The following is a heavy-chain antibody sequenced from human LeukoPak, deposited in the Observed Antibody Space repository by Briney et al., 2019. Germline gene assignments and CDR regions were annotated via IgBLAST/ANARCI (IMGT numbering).Heavy chain of an antibody. J-gene: IGHJ5*02. CDR2: IYTSGST. Sequence: SETLSLTCTVSGGSISSYYWSWIRQPAGKGLEWIGRIYTSGSTNYNPPLKSRVTMSVDTSKNQSSLKLSSVTAADTAVYYCARDHVTYYDILTGSNWFDPWGQGTLVTVSS. D-gene: IGHD3-9*01. V-gene: IGHV4-4*07. CDR3: ARDHVTYYDILTGSNWFDP. CDR1: GGSISSYY.